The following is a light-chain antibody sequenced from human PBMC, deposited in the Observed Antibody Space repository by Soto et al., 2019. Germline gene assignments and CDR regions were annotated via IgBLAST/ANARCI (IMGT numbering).Light chain of an antibody. CDR3: NSYTSSTTYV. J-gene: IGLJ1*01. CDR1: SSDVGGCNY. V-gene: IGLV2-14*01. Sequence: QSALTQPASVSGSPGQSITISCTGTSSDVGGCNYVSWYQQHPGRAPKLLIYEVNNRPSGVSNRFSGSKSGNTASLTISGLQAEDEADYYCNSYTSSTTYVFGTGTKLTVL. CDR2: EVN.